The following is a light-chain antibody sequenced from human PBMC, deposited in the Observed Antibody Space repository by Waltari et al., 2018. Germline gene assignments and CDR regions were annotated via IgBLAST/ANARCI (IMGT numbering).Light chain of an antibody. CDR2: DVT. CDR3: SSYTTGSTPFVV. Sequence: QSALTQPASVSGSPGQSITISCTGTSSDVGGYNYVSWYQQHPGKAPKLLIYDVTKRPSGVSNRFSGSKSGNTASLTISGLQAEDEADYYCSSYTTGSTPFVVFGGGTKLTVL. CDR1: SSDVGGYNY. J-gene: IGLJ2*01. V-gene: IGLV2-14*03.